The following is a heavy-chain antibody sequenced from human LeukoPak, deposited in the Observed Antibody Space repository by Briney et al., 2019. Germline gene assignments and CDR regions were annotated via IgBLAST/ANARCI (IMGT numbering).Heavy chain of an antibody. J-gene: IGHJ4*02. CDR3: AREIYGDYVFDY. V-gene: IGHV3-21*01. D-gene: IGHD4-17*01. Sequence: GGSLRLSCAASGFTFSRYSMNWVRQTPGKGLEWVSSISSSSNYMYFADSVKGRFTISRDNAKNSLYLQMSSLRAEDTAVYYCAREIYGDYVFDYWGQGTLVTVSS. CDR2: ISSSSNYM. CDR1: GFTFSRYS.